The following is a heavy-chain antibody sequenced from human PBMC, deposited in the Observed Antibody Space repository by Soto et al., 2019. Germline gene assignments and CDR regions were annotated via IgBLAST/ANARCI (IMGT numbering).Heavy chain of an antibody. CDR3: ARAQGGAYYYYGMDV. V-gene: IGHV4-31*03. CDR2: IYYSGST. D-gene: IGHD1-26*01. CDR1: GGSISSGGYY. Sequence: SETLSLTCTVSGGSISSGGYYWSWIRQHPGKGLEWIGYIYYSGSTYYNPSLKSRVTISVDTSKNQFSLKLSSVTAADTAVYYCARAQGGAYYYYGMDVWGQGTTVTAP. J-gene: IGHJ6*02.